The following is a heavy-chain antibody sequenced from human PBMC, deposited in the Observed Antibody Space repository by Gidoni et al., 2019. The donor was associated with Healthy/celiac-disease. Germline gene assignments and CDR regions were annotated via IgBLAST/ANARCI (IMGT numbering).Heavy chain of an antibody. CDR2: ISSSSSTI. D-gene: IGHD2-2*01. J-gene: IGHJ6*02. CDR3: AREYCSSTSCFYGMDV. Sequence: EVQLVESGGGLVQPGGSLRLSCAASGFTFSSYSMNWVRQAPGKGLEWVSYISSSSSTIYYADSVKGRFTISRDNAKNSLYLQMNSLRDEDTAVYYCAREYCSSTSCFYGMDVWGQGTTVTVSS. V-gene: IGHV3-48*02. CDR1: GFTFSSYS.